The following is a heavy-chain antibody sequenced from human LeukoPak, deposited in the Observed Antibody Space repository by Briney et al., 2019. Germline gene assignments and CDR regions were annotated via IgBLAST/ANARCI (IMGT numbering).Heavy chain of an antibody. V-gene: IGHV4-38-2*01. Sequence: SETLSLTCAVSGYSISSGYYWGWIRRPPGKGLEWIGEINHSGSTNYNPSLKSRVTISVDTSKNQFSLKLSSVTAADTAVYYCARGLVGYYDSSGGKYFDYWGQGTLVTVSS. CDR1: GYSISSGYY. CDR3: ARGLVGYYDSSGGKYFDY. J-gene: IGHJ4*02. CDR2: INHSGST. D-gene: IGHD3-22*01.